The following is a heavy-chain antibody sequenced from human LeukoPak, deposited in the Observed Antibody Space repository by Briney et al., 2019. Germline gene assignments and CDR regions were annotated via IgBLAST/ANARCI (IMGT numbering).Heavy chain of an antibody. D-gene: IGHD3-3*01. CDR3: ATEDFWRGTRGGYYLDV. CDR2: FDPEDGET. CDR1: GYTLTELS. V-gene: IGHV1-24*01. Sequence: GASVKVSCKVSGYTLTELSMHRVRQAPGKGLEWMGGFDPEDGETIYAQKFQGRVTMTEDTSTDTAYMELSSLRSEDTAVYYCATEDFWRGTRGGYYLDVWGKGTTVTVSS. J-gene: IGHJ6*03.